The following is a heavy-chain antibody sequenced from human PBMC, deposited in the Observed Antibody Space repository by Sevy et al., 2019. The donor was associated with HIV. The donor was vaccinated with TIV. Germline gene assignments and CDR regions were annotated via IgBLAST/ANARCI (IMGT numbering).Heavy chain of an antibody. CDR2: INQDGGQK. J-gene: IGHJ6*02. Sequence: GGSLRLSCVASGSSFGIHWMSWVRQAPGKGLEWVAKINQDGGQKYYVDSVKGRFTISRDNSKNTLYLQMNSLRAEDTAVYYCARGFLAYYYYGMDVWGRGTTVTVSS. V-gene: IGHV3-7*01. D-gene: IGHD3-3*01. CDR3: ARGFLAYYYYGMDV. CDR1: GSSFGIHW.